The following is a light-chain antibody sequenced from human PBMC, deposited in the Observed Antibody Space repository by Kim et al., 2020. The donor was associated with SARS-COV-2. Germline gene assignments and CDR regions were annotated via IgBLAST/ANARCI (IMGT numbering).Light chain of an antibody. CDR2: GAS. Sequence: EIVLTQSPGTLSLSPGERATLSCRASQSVSSSYLAWYQQKPGQAPRLLIYGASSRATGIPNRFSGSGSGTDFTLTISRLEPEDFAVYYCQRCSSSPLTFGEGTKVDIK. J-gene: IGKJ4*01. V-gene: IGKV3-20*01. CDR3: QRCSSSPLT. CDR1: QSVSSSY.